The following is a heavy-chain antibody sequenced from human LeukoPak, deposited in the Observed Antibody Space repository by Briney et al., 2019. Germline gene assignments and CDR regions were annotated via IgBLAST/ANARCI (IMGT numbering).Heavy chain of an antibody. CDR1: GGSISSYY. D-gene: IGHD3-10*01. V-gene: IGHV4-59*01. J-gene: IGHJ4*02. CDR3: ARDTTMVRGVIIQGFDY. Sequence: SETLSLTCTVSGGSISSYYWSWIRQPPGKGLEWIGYIYYSGSTNYNPSLKSRVTISVDTSKNQFSLKLSSVTAADTAVYYCARDTTMVRGVIIQGFDYWDQGTLVTVSS. CDR2: IYYSGST.